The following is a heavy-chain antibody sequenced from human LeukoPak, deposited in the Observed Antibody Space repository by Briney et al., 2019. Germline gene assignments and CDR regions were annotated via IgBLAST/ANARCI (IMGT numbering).Heavy chain of an antibody. CDR3: ASRTTTTYYYYYMDV. J-gene: IGHJ6*03. CDR1: GGSISSSY. CDR2: IYGSGST. V-gene: IGHV4-59*08. D-gene: IGHD1-26*01. Sequence: SETLSLTCTVSGGSISSSYWSWIRQPPGKGLEWIGYIYGSGSTNYNPSLKSRVTISVDTSKNLFSLKLSSVTAADTAVYYCASRTTTTYYYYYMDVWGKGTTVTVSS.